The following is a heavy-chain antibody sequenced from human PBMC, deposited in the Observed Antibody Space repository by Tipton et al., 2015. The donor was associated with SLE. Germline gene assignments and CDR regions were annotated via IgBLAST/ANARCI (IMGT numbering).Heavy chain of an antibody. V-gene: IGHV3-23*01. CDR2: ISATGSST. D-gene: IGHD2/OR15-2a*01. J-gene: IGHJ3*01. CDR1: GFTLTNYA. Sequence: SLRLSCTAPGFTLTNYAMRWVRQAPGKGLEWVSTISATGSSTYYAESVKVRFTISRDNSRNTLYLQMHSLRAEDTATYYCARDHFGFDLWGQGTTVTVAS. CDR3: ARDHFGFDL.